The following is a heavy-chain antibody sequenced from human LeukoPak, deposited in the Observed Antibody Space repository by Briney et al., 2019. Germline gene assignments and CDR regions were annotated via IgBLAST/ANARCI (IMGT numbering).Heavy chain of an antibody. V-gene: IGHV4-39*07. CDR3: ARRPDGFDI. J-gene: IGHJ3*02. CDR1: GGSISTSNHY. CDR2: INHSGST. Sequence: PSETLSLTCTVSGGSISTSNHYWSWIRQPPGKGLEWIGEINHSGSTNYNPSLKSRVTISVDTSKNQFSLKLSSVTAADTAVYYCARRPDGFDIWGQGTVVTVSS.